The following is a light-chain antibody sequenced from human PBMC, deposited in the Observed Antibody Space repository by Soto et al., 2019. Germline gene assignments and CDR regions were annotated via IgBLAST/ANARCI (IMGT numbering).Light chain of an antibody. CDR3: QQGYSPPLT. CDR2: GAS. CDR1: QSIASF. J-gene: IGKJ4*01. Sequence: DIQMTQSPSSLSASVGDRVTITCRASQSIASFLNWLQLKPGKAPKVLIYGASTLQSGDPSRFSGSGSGTDFTLTISTLHPEDSALYVYQQGYSPPLTFGGGTRVEIK. V-gene: IGKV1-39*01.